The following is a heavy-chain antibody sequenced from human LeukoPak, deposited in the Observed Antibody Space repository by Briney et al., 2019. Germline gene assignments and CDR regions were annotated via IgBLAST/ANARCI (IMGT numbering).Heavy chain of an antibody. CDR2: ISGSGGST. Sequence: GGSLRLPCTASGFTFSSYAMSWVRQAPGKGLEWVSAISGSGGSTYYADSVKGRFTISRDNSKNTLYLQMNSLRAEDTAVYYCAITPGIFWSGYSHFDYWGQGTLVTVSS. D-gene: IGHD3-3*01. J-gene: IGHJ4*02. CDR1: GFTFSSYA. CDR3: AITPGIFWSGYSHFDY. V-gene: IGHV3-23*01.